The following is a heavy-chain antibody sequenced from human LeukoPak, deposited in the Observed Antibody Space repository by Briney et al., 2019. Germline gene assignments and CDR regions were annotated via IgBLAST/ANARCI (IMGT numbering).Heavy chain of an antibody. D-gene: IGHD3-22*01. J-gene: IGHJ4*02. V-gene: IGHV4-59*08. CDR2: IYYSGST. CDR3: ARHAGGYYDSSGYYSTSHFDY. Sequence: KPSETLSLTCTVSGGSISNYYWSWIRQPPGKRLEWIGYIYYSGSTNYNPSLKSRVTISVDTSKNQFSLKLSSVTAADTAVYYCARHAGGYYDSSGYYSTSHFDYWGQGTLVTVSS. CDR1: GGSISNYY.